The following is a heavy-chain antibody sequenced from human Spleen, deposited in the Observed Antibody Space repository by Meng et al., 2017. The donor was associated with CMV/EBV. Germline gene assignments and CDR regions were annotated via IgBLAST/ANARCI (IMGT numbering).Heavy chain of an antibody. Sequence: SETLSLTCTVSGGSVSSDSHYWSWIRQPPGKGLEWIGYFYYSGSTNYNPSLKSRVTISVDTSKNHFSLNLKSVTAADTALYYCARDTTYYGLDVWGPGTTVTVSS. CDR3: ARDTTYYGLDV. J-gene: IGHJ6*02. CDR2: FYYSGST. D-gene: IGHD1-1*01. CDR1: GGSVSSDSHY. V-gene: IGHV4-61*03.